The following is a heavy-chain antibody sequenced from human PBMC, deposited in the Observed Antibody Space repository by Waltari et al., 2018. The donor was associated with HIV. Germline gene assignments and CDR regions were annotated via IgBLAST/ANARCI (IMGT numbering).Heavy chain of an antibody. J-gene: IGHJ5*02. CDR2: IKQDGSEK. V-gene: IGHV3-7*01. Sequence: EVQLVESGGGLVQPGGSLRLSCEASGFTFSPFWLSWVRQAPGKGLEWVANIKQDGSEKYYVDSVKGRFTISRDNAKNSLYLQMNSLRAEDTAVYYCAGRSPARRLNWFGPWGQGTLVTVSS. D-gene: IGHD3-16*01. CDR3: AGRSPARRLNWFGP. CDR1: GFTFSPFW.